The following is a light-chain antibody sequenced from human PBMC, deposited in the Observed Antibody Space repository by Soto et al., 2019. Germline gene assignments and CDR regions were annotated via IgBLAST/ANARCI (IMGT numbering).Light chain of an antibody. CDR1: QSISSW. Sequence: DIPMTQSPSTLSASVGDRVTITCRASQSISSWLAWYQQKTGKAPKLLIYDASSLESGVPSRFSGSGSGTEFTLTISSLQPDDFAPYYCQQYNSYLWTFGQGAKVEIK. J-gene: IGKJ1*01. V-gene: IGKV1-5*01. CDR2: DAS. CDR3: QQYNSYLWT.